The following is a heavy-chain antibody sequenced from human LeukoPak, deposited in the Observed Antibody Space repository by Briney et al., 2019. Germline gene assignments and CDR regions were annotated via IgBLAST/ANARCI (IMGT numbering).Heavy chain of an antibody. CDR1: GFTFSSYG. CDR3: AKPREGSSSWYAAG. J-gene: IGHJ4*02. V-gene: IGHV3-30*18. Sequence: PGGSLRLSCAASGFTFSSYGMHWVRQAPGKGLEWVAVISYDGSNEYYGDSVKGRFTISRDNSKNTMYLQMNSLRPEDTAVYYCAKPREGSSSWYAAGWGRGTQVTVSS. D-gene: IGHD6-13*01. CDR2: ISYDGSNE.